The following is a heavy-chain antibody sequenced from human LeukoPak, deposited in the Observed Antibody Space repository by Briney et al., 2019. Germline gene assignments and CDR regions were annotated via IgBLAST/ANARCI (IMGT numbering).Heavy chain of an antibody. CDR2: ISGSGGST. CDR1: GFTFSSYG. J-gene: IGHJ1*01. D-gene: IGHD2-21*02. Sequence: GGSLRLSCAASGFTFSSYGMSWVRQAPGKGLEWVSAISGSGGSTYYADSVKGRFTISRDNSKNTLYLQMNSLRAEDTAVYYCAKDSGDYIVVVTGGEYFQHWGQGTLVTVSS. CDR3: AKDSGDYIVVVTGGEYFQH. V-gene: IGHV3-23*01.